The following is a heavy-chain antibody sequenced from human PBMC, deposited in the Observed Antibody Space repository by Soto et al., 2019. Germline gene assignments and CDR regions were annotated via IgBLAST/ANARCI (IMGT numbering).Heavy chain of an antibody. CDR3: ARHRASYGGEYYFDY. V-gene: IGHV4-39*01. Sequence: SETLSLTCTVSGDSISSGSFYWGWIRQPPGKGLEWIGTIYYSGSTYYNPSLKSRVTISVDTSKNQFSLKLTSVIAADTAVYYCARHRASYGGEYYFDYWGQGTLVT. J-gene: IGHJ4*02. D-gene: IGHD3-16*01. CDR2: IYYSGST. CDR1: GDSISSGSFY.